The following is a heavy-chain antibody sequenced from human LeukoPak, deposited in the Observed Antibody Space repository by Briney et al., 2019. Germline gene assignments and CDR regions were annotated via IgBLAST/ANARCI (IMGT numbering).Heavy chain of an antibody. J-gene: IGHJ5*02. CDR2: IYHSGST. D-gene: IGHD2-2*01. Sequence: PSETLSLTCAVSGYSISSGYDWGWIRQPPGKGLEWIGSIYHSGSTYYNPSLKSRVTISVDTSKSQFSLKLSSVTAADTAVYYCARDKKEEVPAAAGWFDPWGQGTLVTVSS. CDR1: GYSISSGYD. V-gene: IGHV4-38-2*02. CDR3: ARDKKEEVPAAAGWFDP.